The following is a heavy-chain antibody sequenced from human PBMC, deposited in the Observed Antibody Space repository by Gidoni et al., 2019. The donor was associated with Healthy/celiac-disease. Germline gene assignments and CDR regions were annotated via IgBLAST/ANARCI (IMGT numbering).Heavy chain of an antibody. Sequence: QVQLVESGGGVVQPGRSLRLSCAASGFTFSSYGMHWVRQAPGKGLEWVAVIWYDGSNKYYADSVKGRFTISRDNSKNTLYLQMNSLRAEDTAVYYCARDSDLYYYDSSGVDYWGQGTLVTVSS. CDR2: IWYDGSNK. J-gene: IGHJ4*02. CDR1: GFTFSSYG. D-gene: IGHD3-22*01. V-gene: IGHV3-33*01. CDR3: ARDSDLYYYDSSGVDY.